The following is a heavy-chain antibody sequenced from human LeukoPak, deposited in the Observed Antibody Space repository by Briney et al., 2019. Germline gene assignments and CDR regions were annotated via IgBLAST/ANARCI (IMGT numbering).Heavy chain of an antibody. Sequence: SETLSLTCTVSGGSIRSSSYSWGWIRQPPGKGLEWIGNIYYSGSTYYNPSLKSRVTISVDTSKNQFSLKLSSVTAADTSVYYCAVNPPNIAAPGTIFDYWGQGTLVTVSS. CDR2: IYYSGST. D-gene: IGHD6-13*01. V-gene: IGHV4-39*01. J-gene: IGHJ4*02. CDR3: AVNPPNIAAPGTIFDY. CDR1: GGSIRSSSYS.